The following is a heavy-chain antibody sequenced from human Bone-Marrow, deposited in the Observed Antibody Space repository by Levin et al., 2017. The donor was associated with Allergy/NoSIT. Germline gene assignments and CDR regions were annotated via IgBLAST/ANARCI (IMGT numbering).Heavy chain of an antibody. CDR1: GFTFSNYA. D-gene: IGHD2-2*01. CDR3: ARAPTHDCSTTSCSVNGWFDP. J-gene: IGHJ5*02. V-gene: IGHV3-30-3*01. Sequence: PGGSLRLSCAASGFTFSNYAIHWVRQAPGKGLEWVAVISYDGSNKKYADAVKGRFTISRDNSNNTLYLQMNSLRAEDTAVYYCARAPTHDCSTTSCSVNGWFDPWGQWGLVTVSS. CDR2: ISYDGSNK.